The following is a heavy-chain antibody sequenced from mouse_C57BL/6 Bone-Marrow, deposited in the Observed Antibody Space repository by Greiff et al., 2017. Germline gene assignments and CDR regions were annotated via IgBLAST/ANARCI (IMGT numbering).Heavy chain of an antibody. CDR1: GYTFTSHW. CDR2: LFPGSGST. CDR3: APYDAWFAY. J-gene: IGHJ3*01. V-gene: IGHV1-56*01. Sequence: QVQLQQSGPELVRPGASVKISCKAPGYTFTSHWMQWVRQRPGQGLAWIGELFPGSGSTYYNEKFKGKATLPVDTYSSTAYMQLSSLTSEDAAVYFCAPYDAWFAYRGQGTLVTVSA. D-gene: IGHD2-12*01.